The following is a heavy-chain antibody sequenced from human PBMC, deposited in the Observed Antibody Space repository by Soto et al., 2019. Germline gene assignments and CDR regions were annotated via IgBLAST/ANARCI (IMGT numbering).Heavy chain of an antibody. J-gene: IGHJ3*02. Sequence: ASVKVSCKASGDTFTGYYMHWVRQAPGQGLEWMGWINPNSGGTNYAQKFQGWVTMTRDTSISTAYMELSRLRSDDTAVYYCARGPRYSYGPRGGAFDIWGQGTMVTVSS. CDR1: GDTFTGYY. CDR3: ARGPRYSYGPRGGAFDI. V-gene: IGHV1-2*04. CDR2: INPNSGGT. D-gene: IGHD5-18*01.